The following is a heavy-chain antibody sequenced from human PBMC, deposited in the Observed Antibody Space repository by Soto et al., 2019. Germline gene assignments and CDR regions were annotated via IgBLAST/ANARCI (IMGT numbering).Heavy chain of an antibody. CDR1: GGGTLSNDA. D-gene: IGHD2-21*02. V-gene: IGHV1-69*01. CDR2: ISPFFGTT. J-gene: IGHJ4*02. Sequence: QVHLVQSGADGRKSGSSVRVSCTASGGGTLSNDAISWVRQAPGQGLEWLGRISPFFGTTDYSQSFQGRLTMTADASTGTVYTDLRSLKSDDTAVYYCARDVVTETTWGSFDSWGQGTLVTVSS. CDR3: ARDVVTETTWGSFDS.